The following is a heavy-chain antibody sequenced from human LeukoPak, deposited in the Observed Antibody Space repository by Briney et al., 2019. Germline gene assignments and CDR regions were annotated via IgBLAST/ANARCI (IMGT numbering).Heavy chain of an antibody. CDR3: ATGLGHYYDY. D-gene: IGHD2-8*02. V-gene: IGHV3-74*01. CDR1: GIGFYNYW. Sequence: GGSLRLSCAASGIGFYNYWMHWVRQAPGKGLECLSRVTSGGSDTVYAGAVKGRFTISRDNARTTVYLQMSSLRLDDTATYYCATGLGHYYDYWGQGSLVTVSS. J-gene: IGHJ4*02. CDR2: VTSGGSDT.